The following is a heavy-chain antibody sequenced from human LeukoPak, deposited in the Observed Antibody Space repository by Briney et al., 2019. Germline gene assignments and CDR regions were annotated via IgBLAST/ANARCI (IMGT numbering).Heavy chain of an antibody. CDR2: IYISGST. J-gene: IGHJ6*03. Sequence: SETLSLTCTVSGGSISSYYWSWIRQPAGKGLEWIGRIYISGSTNYNPSLKSRVTISVDTSKNQFSLKLSSVTAADTAVYYCARVRGDYGEDSYYYYMDVWGKGTTVTISS. D-gene: IGHD4-17*01. CDR3: ARVRGDYGEDSYYYYMDV. V-gene: IGHV4-4*07. CDR1: GGSISSYY.